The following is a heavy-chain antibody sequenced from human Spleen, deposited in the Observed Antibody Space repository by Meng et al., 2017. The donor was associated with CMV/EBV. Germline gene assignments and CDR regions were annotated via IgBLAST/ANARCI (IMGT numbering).Heavy chain of an antibody. J-gene: IGHJ4*02. V-gene: IGHV3-23*01. CDR1: GYTVSYNH. D-gene: IGHD2/OR15-2a*01. Sequence: GESLKISCAASGYTVSYNHVAWVRQAPGKGLEWVSAISGSGGSTYYADSVKGRFTISRDNSKNTLYLQMNSLRAEDTAVYYCAKILLSTIQHYFDYWGQGTLVTVSS. CDR2: ISGSGGST. CDR3: AKILLSTIQHYFDY.